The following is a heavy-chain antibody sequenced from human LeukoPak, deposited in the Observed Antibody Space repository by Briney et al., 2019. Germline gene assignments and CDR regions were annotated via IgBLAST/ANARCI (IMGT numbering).Heavy chain of an antibody. J-gene: IGHJ4*02. V-gene: IGHV3-7*01. D-gene: IGHD2-15*01. Sequence: GGSLRLSRAASGFSFSAYWMTWVRQAPGTGLEWVANINPAGSVTHYVDPVKGRFSISRDNAKNLVYLQMNSLRAEDTAVYHCARFGYVAAVDVWGQGTPVTVSS. CDR2: INPAGSVT. CDR1: GFSFSAYW. CDR3: ARFGYVAAVDV.